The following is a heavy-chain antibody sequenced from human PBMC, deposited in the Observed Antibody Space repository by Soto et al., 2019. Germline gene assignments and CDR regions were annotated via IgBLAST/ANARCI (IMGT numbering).Heavy chain of an antibody. D-gene: IGHD1-1*01. J-gene: IGHJ4*02. Sequence: QVHLVQSGAEVKKPGASVKVSCKGSGYDFTTYGITWVRQAPGQGLEWMAWISAHNGNTDYAQKLQGRVTVTRDTSTSTAYMELRSLRSADTAVYYCARGRYGDYWGQGALVNVSS. CDR2: ISAHNGNT. V-gene: IGHV1-18*01. CDR1: GYDFTTYG. CDR3: ARGRYGDY.